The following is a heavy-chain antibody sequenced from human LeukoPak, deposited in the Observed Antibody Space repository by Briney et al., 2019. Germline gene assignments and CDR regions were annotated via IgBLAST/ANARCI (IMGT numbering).Heavy chain of an antibody. J-gene: IGHJ4*02. CDR2: IYTSGST. Sequence: SETLSLTCTVSGGSISSGSYYWSWIRQPAGKGLEWIGRIYTSGSTNYNPSLKSRVTISVDMSKNQFSLKLSSVTAADTAVYYCATLRFLEWLSPGDYFDYWGQGTLVTVSS. V-gene: IGHV4-61*02. D-gene: IGHD3-3*01. CDR3: ATLRFLEWLSPGDYFDY. CDR1: GGSISSGSYY.